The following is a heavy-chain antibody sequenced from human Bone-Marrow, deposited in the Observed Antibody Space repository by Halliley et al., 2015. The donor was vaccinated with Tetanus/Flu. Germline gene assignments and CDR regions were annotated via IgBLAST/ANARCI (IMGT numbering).Heavy chain of an antibody. V-gene: IGHV3-30*01. D-gene: IGHD1-7*01. Sequence: DGDDKYHAVSVKGRFTISRDNSKSTLSLQMNSLRAEDTAVYYCAKNRNYAESVSYYYGMDVWGQGTTVTVSS. CDR3: AKNRNYAESVSYYYGMDV. J-gene: IGHJ6*02. CDR2: DGDDK.